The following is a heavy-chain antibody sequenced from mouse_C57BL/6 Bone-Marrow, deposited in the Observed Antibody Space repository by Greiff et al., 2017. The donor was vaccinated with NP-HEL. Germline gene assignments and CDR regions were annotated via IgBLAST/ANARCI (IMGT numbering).Heavy chain of an antibody. CDR3: ARDDYDWFAY. V-gene: IGHV1-39*01. CDR1: GYSFTDYN. J-gene: IGHJ3*01. CDR2: INPNYGTT. D-gene: IGHD2-4*01. Sequence: VHVKQSGPELVKPGASVKISCKASGYSFTDYNMNWVKQSNGKSLEWIGVINPNYGTTSYNPKFKGKATLTVDQSSSTAYMQLNSLTAEDSAVYYGARDDYDWFAYWGQGTLVTVSA.